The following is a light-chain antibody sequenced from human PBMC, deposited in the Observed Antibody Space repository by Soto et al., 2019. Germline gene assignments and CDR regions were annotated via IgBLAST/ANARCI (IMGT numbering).Light chain of an antibody. CDR1: QSISNS. CDR3: QQTFSPPYT. V-gene: IGKV1-39*01. CDR2: VAS. J-gene: IGKJ2*01. Sequence: IQMTQSVSSLSAFVGDTVTITCRASQSISNSLSWYQQKPGKAPKFLIYVASTLQRGVPSRFSGSGSGTDFTLTISSLQPEDVATYYCQQTFSPPYTFGQGTKLEIK.